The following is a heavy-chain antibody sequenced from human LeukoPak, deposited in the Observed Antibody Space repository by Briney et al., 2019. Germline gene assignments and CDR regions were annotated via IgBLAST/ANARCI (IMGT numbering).Heavy chain of an antibody. Sequence: ASVNVSCKVSGYTLTELSMHWVRQAPGKGLELMGGFDPEDGETIYAQKFQGRVTMTEDTSTDTAYMELSSLRSEDTAVYYCATVGVYYDFWSGYRLNNWFDPWGQGTLVTVSS. D-gene: IGHD3-3*01. J-gene: IGHJ5*02. V-gene: IGHV1-24*01. CDR2: FDPEDGET. CDR1: GYTLTELS. CDR3: ATVGVYYDFWSGYRLNNWFDP.